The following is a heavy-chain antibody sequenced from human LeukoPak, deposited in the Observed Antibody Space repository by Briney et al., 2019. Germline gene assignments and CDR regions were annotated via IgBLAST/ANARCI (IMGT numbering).Heavy chain of an antibody. V-gene: IGHV1-8*01. CDR3: AKGYSYGSYYFDY. CDR1: GYTFTSYD. Sequence: ASVKVSCKASGYTFTSYDINWVRQATGQGREWIGWMNPNSGNTGYAQKFQGRVTMTRNTSISTAYMELSSLRSEDTAVYYCAKGYSYGSYYFDYWGQGTLVTVSS. D-gene: IGHD5-18*01. CDR2: MNPNSGNT. J-gene: IGHJ4*02.